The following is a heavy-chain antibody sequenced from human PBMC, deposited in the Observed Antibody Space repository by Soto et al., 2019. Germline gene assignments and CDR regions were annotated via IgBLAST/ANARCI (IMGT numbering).Heavy chain of an antibody. Sequence: QVPLVESGGGVVQPGRSLRLSCAASGFSFSSYGMHWVRQAPGKGLEWVAVISYDANNEYYADSVKGRFTISRDNSKNTLYLQMNSLRAEDTAVYYCARMTYCISTSCRYSHFDNWGQGTLVTVSS. V-gene: IGHV3-30*03. CDR1: GFSFSSYG. CDR3: ARMTYCISTSCRYSHFDN. J-gene: IGHJ4*02. D-gene: IGHD2-2*01. CDR2: ISYDANNE.